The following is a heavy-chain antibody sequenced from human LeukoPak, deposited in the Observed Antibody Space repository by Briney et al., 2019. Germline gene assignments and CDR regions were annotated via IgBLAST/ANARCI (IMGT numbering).Heavy chain of an antibody. CDR1: GFTFNSYA. V-gene: IGHV3-23*01. Sequence: GGSLRLSCAASGFTFNSYAMSWVRQAPGKGLEWVSAISGSGGSTYYADSVKGRFTISRDNSKNTLYLQMNSLRAEDTAVYYCAKDSDKLRAVDYWGQGTLVTVSS. J-gene: IGHJ4*02. CDR2: ISGSGGST. CDR3: AKDSDKLRAVDY.